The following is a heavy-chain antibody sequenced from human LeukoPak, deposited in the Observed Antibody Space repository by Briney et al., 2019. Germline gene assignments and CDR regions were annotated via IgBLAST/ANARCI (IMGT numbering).Heavy chain of an antibody. CDR2: IIPIFGTA. V-gene: IGHV1-69*01. J-gene: IGHJ4*02. CDR3: AGLSGYDPYYFDY. D-gene: IGHD5-12*01. CDR1: GGTFSNYA. Sequence: SSVKVSCKASGGTFSNYAISWVRQAPGQGLEWMGAIIPIFGTANYAQKFQGRVTITADESTSTAYMELSRLTSDDTAVYYCAGLSGYDPYYFDYWGQGTLVAVSS.